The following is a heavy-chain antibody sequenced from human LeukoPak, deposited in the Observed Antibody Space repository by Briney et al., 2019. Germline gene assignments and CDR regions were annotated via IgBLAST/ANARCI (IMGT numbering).Heavy chain of an antibody. J-gene: IGHJ4*02. Sequence: SETLSLTCTVSGGSISSSSYYWGWIRQPPGKGLEWIGSIYYSGSTYYNPSLKSRVTISVDTSKNQFSLKLSSVTAADTAVYYCARGYYYDSSGYYFWGQGTLVTVSS. CDR3: ARGYYYDSSGYYF. V-gene: IGHV4-39*07. D-gene: IGHD3-22*01. CDR1: GGSISSSSYY. CDR2: IYYSGST.